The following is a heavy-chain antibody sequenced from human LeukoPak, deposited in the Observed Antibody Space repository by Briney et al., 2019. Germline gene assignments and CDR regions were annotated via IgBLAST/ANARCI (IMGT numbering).Heavy chain of an antibody. CDR1: GGSISSGSYY. Sequence: SQTLSLTCTVSGGSISSGSYYWSWIRQPAGKGLEWIGRIYTSGSTNYNPSLKSRVTISVDTSKNQFSLKLSSVTAADTAVYYCARGRSGSRWGQGTLVTVSS. V-gene: IGHV4-61*02. CDR3: ARGRSGSR. CDR2: IYTSGST. J-gene: IGHJ4*02. D-gene: IGHD5-12*01.